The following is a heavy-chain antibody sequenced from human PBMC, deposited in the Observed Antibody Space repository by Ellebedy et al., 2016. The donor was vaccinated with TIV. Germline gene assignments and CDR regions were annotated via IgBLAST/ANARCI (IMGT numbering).Heavy chain of an antibody. Sequence: ASVKVSCKASGYTFTSYFMYWVRQAPGQGLEWMGIINPTSGSSNYAQKFQGRVTMTRDTSTSTVYMELSSLRSEDTAVYYCARGDKYYYDSSGYYYTYWGQGTLVTVSS. CDR1: GYTFTSYF. D-gene: IGHD3-22*01. J-gene: IGHJ4*02. CDR3: ARGDKYYYDSSGYYYTY. CDR2: INPTSGSS. V-gene: IGHV1-46*01.